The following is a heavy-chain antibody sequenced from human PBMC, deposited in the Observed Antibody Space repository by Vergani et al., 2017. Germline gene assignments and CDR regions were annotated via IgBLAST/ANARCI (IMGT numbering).Heavy chain of an antibody. CDR1: GFTFSSYE. Sequence: VQLVESGGGLVQPGGSLRLSCAASGFTFSSYEMNWVRQAPGKGLEWVAVISYDGSKKYYADSVKGRFTISRDNSKNTLYLQMNSLRAEDTAVYYCAKDPGKAAAGGHYFDYWGQGTLVTVSS. J-gene: IGHJ4*02. V-gene: IGHV3-30*18. D-gene: IGHD6-13*01. CDR2: ISYDGSKK. CDR3: AKDPGKAAAGGHYFDY.